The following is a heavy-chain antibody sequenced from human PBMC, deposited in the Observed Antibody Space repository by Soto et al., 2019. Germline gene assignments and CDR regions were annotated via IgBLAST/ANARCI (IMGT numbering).Heavy chain of an antibody. CDR3: ARGGYSSGWYLGNIDY. V-gene: IGHV4-59*01. CDR1: GGSISSYY. Sequence: SETLSLTCTVSGGSISSYYWSWIRQPPGKGLEWIGYIYYSGSTNYNPSLKSRVTISVDTSKNQFSLKLSSVTAADTAVYYCARGGYSSGWYLGNIDYWGQGTLVTVSS. CDR2: IYYSGST. J-gene: IGHJ4*02. D-gene: IGHD6-19*01.